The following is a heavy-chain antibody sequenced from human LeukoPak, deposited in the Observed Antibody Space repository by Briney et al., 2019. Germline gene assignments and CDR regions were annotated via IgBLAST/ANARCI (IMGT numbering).Heavy chain of an antibody. V-gene: IGHV3-9*03. Sequence: GGSLRLSCAASGFTFDDYAMHWVRQAPGKGLEWVSGISWNSGSIGYADSVKGRFTISRDNAKNSLYLRMNNLRAEDMALYYCAKADSSGYYAAFDIWGQGTMVTVSS. CDR2: ISWNSGSI. J-gene: IGHJ3*02. D-gene: IGHD3-22*01. CDR3: AKADSSGYYAAFDI. CDR1: GFTFDDYA.